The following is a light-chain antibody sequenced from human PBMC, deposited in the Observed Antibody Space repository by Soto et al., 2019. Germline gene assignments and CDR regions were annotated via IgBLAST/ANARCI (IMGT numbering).Light chain of an antibody. CDR3: QHYDSYSSWT. CDR2: KAS. V-gene: IGKV1-5*03. CDR1: QSLSGW. J-gene: IGKJ1*01. Sequence: DIQMTQSPSTLSASVGDRVTITCRASQSLSGWLAWYQQKPGKAPKLLIYKASTLESGVPSRFSGSGSGTKFTLPISSLQPDDFATYYCQHYDSYSSWTFGQGTKVEIK.